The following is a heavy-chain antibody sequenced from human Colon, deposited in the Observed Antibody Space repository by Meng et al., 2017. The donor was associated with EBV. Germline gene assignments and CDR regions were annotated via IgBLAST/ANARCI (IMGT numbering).Heavy chain of an antibody. CDR1: GGSISSVYW. Sequence: QVALPESGPGLVKPSEPLSLTCAVSGGSISSVYWWTWVRQSPGKGLEWIGEIYHSGSTNYNPSLKSRVTISVDKSKNQFSLKLTSVTAADTAVYYCARGGYYSFDYWGQRTLVTVSS. CDR2: IYHSGST. V-gene: IGHV4-4*02. J-gene: IGHJ4*02. CDR3: ARGGYYSFDY. D-gene: IGHD5-18*01.